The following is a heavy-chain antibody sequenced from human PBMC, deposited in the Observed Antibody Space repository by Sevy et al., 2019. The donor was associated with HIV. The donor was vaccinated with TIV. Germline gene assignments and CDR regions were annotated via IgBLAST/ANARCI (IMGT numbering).Heavy chain of an antibody. CDR3: AKGPTGDSRITMVRGVNRAYYYYLDV. CDR2: ISWDGGGT. Sequence: GGSLRLSCAASGFTFDDYAMHWVRQARGKGLEWVSLISWDGGGTSYVDSVKGRVPIPRDKSKNSLYMQMNSLRAEDTALYYCAKGPTGDSRITMVRGVNRAYYYYLDVWGKGTTVTVSS. CDR1: GFTFDDYA. V-gene: IGHV3-43D*04. J-gene: IGHJ6*03. D-gene: IGHD3-10*01.